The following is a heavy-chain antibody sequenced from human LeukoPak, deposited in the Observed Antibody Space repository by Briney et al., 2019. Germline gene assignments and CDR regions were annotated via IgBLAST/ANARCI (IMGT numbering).Heavy chain of an antibody. CDR2: IISSSSTI. V-gene: IGHV3-48*01. J-gene: IGHJ6*03. Sequence: PGGSLKLSCAASGFTFSSYSMNWVRQAPGKGLEWVSYIISSSSTIYYADSVKGRFTISRDNAKNSLYLQMNSLRAEDTAVYYCARDRGITGTTRAAYYMDVWGKGTTVTVSS. D-gene: IGHD1-7*01. CDR1: GFTFSSYS. CDR3: ARDRGITGTTRAAYYMDV.